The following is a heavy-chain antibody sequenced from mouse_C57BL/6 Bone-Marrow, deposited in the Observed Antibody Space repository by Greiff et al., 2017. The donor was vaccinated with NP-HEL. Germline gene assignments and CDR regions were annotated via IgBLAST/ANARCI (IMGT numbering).Heavy chain of an antibody. D-gene: IGHD2-4*01. CDR3: ARRWTGSYYEYDAGFDY. J-gene: IGHJ2*01. CDR2: INPYNGDT. CDR1: GYSFTGYF. Sequence: EVQLQQSGPELVKPGASVKISCKASGYSFTGYFMNWVMQSHGQSLEWIGRINPYNGDTFYNQKFKGKATLTVDKSSSTAHMELRSLTSEDSAVYYCARRWTGSYYEYDAGFDYWGQGTTLTVSA. V-gene: IGHV1-20*01.